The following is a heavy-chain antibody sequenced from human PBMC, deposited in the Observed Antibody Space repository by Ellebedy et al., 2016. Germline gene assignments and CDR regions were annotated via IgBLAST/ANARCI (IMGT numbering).Heavy chain of an antibody. J-gene: IGHJ4*02. CDR1: GGSFSDYY. D-gene: IGHD3-22*01. V-gene: IGHV4-34*01. CDR2: INHSGST. CDR3: ARRDSSGYYYFDY. Sequence: GSLRLXCAVYGGSFSDYYWTWIRQPPGKGLEWIGEINHSGSTNYNPSLKSRVTISVDTSKNQFSLKLNSVTAADTAVYYCARRDSSGYYYFDYWGQGTLVTVSS.